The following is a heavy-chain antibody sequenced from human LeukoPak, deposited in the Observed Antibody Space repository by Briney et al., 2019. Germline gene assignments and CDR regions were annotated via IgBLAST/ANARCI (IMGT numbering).Heavy chain of an antibody. CDR1: GGSFSGYY. V-gene: IGHV4-34*01. Sequence: SETLSLTCAVYGGSFSGYYWSWIRQPPGKGLEWIGEINHSGSTNYNPSLKSRATISVDTSKNHFSLKLSSVTAADTAVDYCAREGLNMVRGVIPKEAWGWFDPWGQGTLVTVSS. CDR3: AREGLNMVRGVIPKEAWGWFDP. CDR2: INHSGST. D-gene: IGHD3-10*01. J-gene: IGHJ5*02.